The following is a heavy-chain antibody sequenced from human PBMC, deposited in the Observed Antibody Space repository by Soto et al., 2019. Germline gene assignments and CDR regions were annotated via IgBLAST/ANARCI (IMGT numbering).Heavy chain of an antibody. D-gene: IGHD3-10*01. CDR3: ARDEVRGVYNGNYYYYGMDV. V-gene: IGHV3-48*03. CDR2: ISSSGSTI. CDR1: GFTFSSYE. J-gene: IGHJ6*02. Sequence: EVQLVESGGGLVQPGGSLRLSCAASGFTFSSYEMNWVRQAPGKGLEWVSYISSSGSTIYYADSVKGRFTISRDNAKNSLYLQMNSLRAEDTAVYYCARDEVRGVYNGNYYYYGMDVWGQGTTVTVSS.